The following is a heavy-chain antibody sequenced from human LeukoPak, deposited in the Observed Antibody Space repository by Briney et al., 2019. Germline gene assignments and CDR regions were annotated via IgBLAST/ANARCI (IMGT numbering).Heavy chain of an antibody. CDR3: AREKPGAARAFDY. CDR1: GFTFSSYA. V-gene: IGHV3-30*01. J-gene: IGHJ4*02. Sequence: GGSLRLSCAASGFTFSSYAMHWVRQAPGKGLEWVAVISYDGSNKYYADSVKGRFTISRDNSKNTLYLQMNSLRAEDTAVYYCAREKPGAARAFDYWGLGTLVTVSS. CDR2: ISYDGSNK. D-gene: IGHD6-6*01.